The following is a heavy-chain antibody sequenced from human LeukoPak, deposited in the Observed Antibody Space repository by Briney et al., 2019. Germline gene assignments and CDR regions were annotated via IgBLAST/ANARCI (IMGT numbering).Heavy chain of an antibody. CDR2: INPNSGGT. CDR1: GYTFTGYY. J-gene: IGHJ4*02. CDR3: ALSRSWYVNGLDY. Sequence: ASVKVSCKASGYTFTGYYMHWVRQAPGQGLEWMGWINPNSGGTNYAQKFQGRVTMTRDTSISTAYMELSRLRSDDTAVYYCALSRSWYVNGLDYWGQGTLVTVSS. D-gene: IGHD6-13*01. V-gene: IGHV1-2*02.